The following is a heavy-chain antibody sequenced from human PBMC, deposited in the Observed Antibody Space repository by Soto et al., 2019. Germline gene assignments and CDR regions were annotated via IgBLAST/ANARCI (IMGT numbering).Heavy chain of an antibody. CDR1: AFTVSSNH. CDR3: VSPLRYFDWL. D-gene: IGHD3-9*01. J-gene: IGHJ4*02. Sequence: GGSLRLSCAASAFTVSSNHMSWVRQAPGKGLEWVSVIYSGGTTTYTDSVKGRFTISRDNAKNSLYLQMNSLRAEDTAVYYCVSPLRYFDWLWGQGTLVTVSS. CDR2: IYSGGTT. V-gene: IGHV3-53*01.